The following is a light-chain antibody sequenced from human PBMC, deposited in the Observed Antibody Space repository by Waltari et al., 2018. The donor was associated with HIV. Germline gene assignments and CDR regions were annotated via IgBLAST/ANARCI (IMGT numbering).Light chain of an antibody. V-gene: IGLV6-57*01. CDR2: GDY. CDR3: QSYDNGNWV. CDR1: SGGIANNY. Sequence: FMLTQPHSVSESPGKTVTISCARSSGGIANNYVQWYQQRPGSSPTTVIYGDYQRPSWVPDRFSGSIDSSSNSASLTISGLKTDDEADYYCQSYDNGNWVLGGGTKVTVL. J-gene: IGLJ3*02.